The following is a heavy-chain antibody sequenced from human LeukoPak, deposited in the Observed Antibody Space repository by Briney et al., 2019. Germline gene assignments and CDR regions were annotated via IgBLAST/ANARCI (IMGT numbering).Heavy chain of an antibody. CDR2: ISGSGGST. CDR3: AKVRTPVTTCDLGSDY. J-gene: IGHJ4*02. Sequence: GGSLRLSCAASGFTFSSYAMSWVRQAPGKGLEWVSAISGSGGSTYYADSVKGRFTISRDNSKNTLYLQMNSLRAEDTAVYYCAKVRTPVTTCDLGSDYWGQGTLVTVSS. V-gene: IGHV3-23*01. CDR1: GFTFSSYA. D-gene: IGHD4-17*01.